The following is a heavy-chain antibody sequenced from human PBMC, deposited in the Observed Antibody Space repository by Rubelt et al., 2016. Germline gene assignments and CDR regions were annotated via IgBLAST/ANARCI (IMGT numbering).Heavy chain of an antibody. CDR2: IYYSGST. J-gene: IGHJ4*02. D-gene: IGHD3-22*01. CDR1: GGSISSRNYY. Sequence: QMQLQESGPGLVKSSETLSLTCTVSGGSISSRNYYWGWIRQPPGKGLEWIGSIYYSGSTYYSPSLKSRITISVDTPKNQFSRTLSSVTAADTAVYYCAAAPDSSGYYGNFDYWGQGTLVTVSS. CDR3: AAAPDSSGYYGNFDY. V-gene: IGHV4-39*01.